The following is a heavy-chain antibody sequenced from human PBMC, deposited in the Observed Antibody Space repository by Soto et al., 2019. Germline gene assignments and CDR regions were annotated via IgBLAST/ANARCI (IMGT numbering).Heavy chain of an antibody. CDR3: AKDPSAYCSGGSCYLAY. J-gene: IGHJ4*02. CDR1: GFTFSSYG. V-gene: IGHV3-30*18. Sequence: QVQLVESGGGVVQPGRSLRLSCAASGFTFSSYGMHWVRQAPGKGLEWVAVISYDGSNKYYADSVKGRFTISRDNSKNTLYLQMNSLRAEDTAVYYCAKDPSAYCSGGSCYLAYWGQGTLVTVSS. CDR2: ISYDGSNK. D-gene: IGHD2-15*01.